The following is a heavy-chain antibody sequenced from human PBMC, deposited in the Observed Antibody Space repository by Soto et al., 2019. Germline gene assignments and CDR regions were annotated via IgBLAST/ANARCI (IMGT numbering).Heavy chain of an antibody. J-gene: IGHJ4*02. CDR3: ARAPDYYDSSGYYYAYYFDY. V-gene: IGHV1-69*13. Sequence: SAKVFCKASGGTFSSYAISGVRLAPGQGLEWMGGIIPIFGTANYAQKFQGRVTITADESTSTAYMELSSLRSEDTAVYYCARAPDYYDSSGYYYAYYFDYWGQGTLVTVSS. CDR2: IIPIFGTA. D-gene: IGHD3-22*01. CDR1: GGTFSSYA.